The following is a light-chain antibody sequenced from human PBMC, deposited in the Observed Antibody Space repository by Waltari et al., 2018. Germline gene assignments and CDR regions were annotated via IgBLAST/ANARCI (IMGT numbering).Light chain of an antibody. CDR1: SRDVGSYDL. V-gene: IGLV2-23*02. J-gene: IGLJ3*02. Sequence: QSALTQSASVSGSPGQSINISCTGTSRDVGSYDLVSWYQQLPGRAPTLILFGVAKRPSGISDRFSGSKSGNTASLTISGLQSEDEAHYYCSSYTQSRTRVFGGGTKLTVL. CDR3: SSYTQSRTRV. CDR2: GVA.